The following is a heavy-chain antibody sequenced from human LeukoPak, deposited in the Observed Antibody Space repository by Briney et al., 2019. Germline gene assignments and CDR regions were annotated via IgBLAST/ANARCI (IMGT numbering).Heavy chain of an antibody. CDR3: AREITYQHSSAYDY. D-gene: IGHD3-22*01. CDR2: ISGVGSVN. J-gene: IGHJ4*02. V-gene: IGHV3-48*03. CDR1: GFTFSRYG. Sequence: GGSLRLSCVASGFTFSRYGMNWVRQAPGKGLEWVAYISGVGSVNKYADSVKGRFTISRDNAKNSLYLEMNSLRAEDTALYSCAREITYQHSSAYDYWGQGTRVTLSS.